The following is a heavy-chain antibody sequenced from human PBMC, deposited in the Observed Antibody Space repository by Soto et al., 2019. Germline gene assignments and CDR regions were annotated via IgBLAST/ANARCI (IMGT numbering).Heavy chain of an antibody. CDR2: IYYSGST. CDR3: ARGGYYDSSGYYGY. Sequence: TLSLTCAVSGGSISSGDYYWSWIRQHPGKGLEWIGYIYYSGSTYYNPSLKSRVTISVDTSKNQFSLKLSSVTAADTAVYYCARGGYYDSSGYYGYWGQGTLVTVSS. CDR1: GGSISSGDYY. D-gene: IGHD3-22*01. J-gene: IGHJ4*02. V-gene: IGHV4-31*11.